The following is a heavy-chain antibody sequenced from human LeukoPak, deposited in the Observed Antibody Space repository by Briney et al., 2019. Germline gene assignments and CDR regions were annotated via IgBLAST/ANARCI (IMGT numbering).Heavy chain of an antibody. CDR1: GYSISSGYY. J-gene: IGHJ3*02. D-gene: IGHD3-10*01. V-gene: IGHV4-38-2*02. CDR2: IFHSANT. Sequence: PSETLSLTCTVSGYSISSGYYWGWIRQPPGKGLEWIGSIFHSANTYYNPSLKSRVTISVDTSKNQFSLKLSSVTAADTAVYYCARDPGYYGSGTRGAFDIWGQGTMVTVSS. CDR3: ARDPGYYGSGTRGAFDI.